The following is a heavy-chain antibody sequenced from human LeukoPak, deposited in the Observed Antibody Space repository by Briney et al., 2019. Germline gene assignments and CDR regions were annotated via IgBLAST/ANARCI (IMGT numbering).Heavy chain of an antibody. CDR2: IYHTGST. CDR3: ARGDSSGYPDY. Sequence: SGTLSLTCAVSGGSISSSKRWSWVRQPPGKGLEWIGEIYHTGSTNYNPSLKSRVTISVDKSKDQFSLKLTSVTAADTAVYYCARGDSSGYPDYWGQGSLVTVSS. V-gene: IGHV4-4*02. CDR1: GGSISSSKR. D-gene: IGHD3-22*01. J-gene: IGHJ4*02.